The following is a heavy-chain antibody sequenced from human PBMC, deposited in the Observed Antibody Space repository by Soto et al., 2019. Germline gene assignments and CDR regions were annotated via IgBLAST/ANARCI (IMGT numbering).Heavy chain of an antibody. CDR2: ISYDRGNK. J-gene: IGHJ4*02. Sequence: PGGPRRPSLAALGLTFSGTGSDWVRKSPGKGLEWVAVISYDRGNKYYADSVKGRFTISRDNSKNTLYPQMNSLRAKDTDVYYCAKSPVRRDAYNFNYFDYWGQGTLVTVSS. CDR3: AKSPVRRDAYNFNYFDY. D-gene: IGHD3-3*01. V-gene: IGHV3-30*18. CDR1: GLTFSGTG.